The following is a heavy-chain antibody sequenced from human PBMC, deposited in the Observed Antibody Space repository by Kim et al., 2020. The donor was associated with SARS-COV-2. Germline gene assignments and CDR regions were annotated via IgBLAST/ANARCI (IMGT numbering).Heavy chain of an antibody. CDR3: ARVGGTDYYYGMDV. V-gene: IGHV1-3*01. D-gene: IGHD3-3*01. Sequence: SQKFQGRVTITRDTSASTAYMELSSLRSEDTAVYYCARVGGTDYYYGMDVWGQGTTVTVSS. J-gene: IGHJ6*02.